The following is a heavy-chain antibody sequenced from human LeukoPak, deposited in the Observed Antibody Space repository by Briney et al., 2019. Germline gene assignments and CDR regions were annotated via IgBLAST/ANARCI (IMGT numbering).Heavy chain of an antibody. J-gene: IGHJ4*02. Sequence: GGSLRLSCAASGFTFSSYAMSWVRQAPGKGLEWGSAISGSGGSTYYADSVKGRFTISRDNSKNTLYLQMNSLRAEDTAVYYCAKDRTSDSSGYVYYFDYWGQGTLVTISS. V-gene: IGHV3-23*01. CDR2: ISGSGGST. CDR1: GFTFSSYA. D-gene: IGHD3-22*01. CDR3: AKDRTSDSSGYVYYFDY.